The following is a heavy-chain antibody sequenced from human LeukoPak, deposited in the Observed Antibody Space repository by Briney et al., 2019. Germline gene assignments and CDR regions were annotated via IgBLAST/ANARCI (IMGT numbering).Heavy chain of an antibody. V-gene: IGHV3-11*05. CDR3: ARDASEELLYAFDI. CDR1: GFTFSDYY. D-gene: IGHD1-26*01. Sequence: GGSLRLSCAASGFTFSDYYMSWIRQAPGKGLEWVSYISSSSSYTHYADSVKGRFTISRDNAKNSLYLQMNSLRAEDTAVYYCARDASEELLYAFDIWGQGTMVTVSS. CDR2: ISSSSSYT. J-gene: IGHJ3*02.